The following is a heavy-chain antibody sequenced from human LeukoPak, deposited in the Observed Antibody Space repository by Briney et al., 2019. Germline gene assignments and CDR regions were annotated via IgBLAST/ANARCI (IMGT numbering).Heavy chain of an antibody. CDR2: IYYSGST. CDR3: ARHWGHQLYYFDY. D-gene: IGHD6-13*01. CDR1: GDSFSNYY. V-gene: IGHV4-59*08. J-gene: IGHJ4*02. Sequence: PSETLSLTCSVSGDSFSNYYWTWIRQPPGKGLEWIGYIYYSGSTNSNPSLESRVTISVDTSKNQFSLKLSSVTAADTAVYYCARHWGHQLYYFDYWGQGTLVTVSS.